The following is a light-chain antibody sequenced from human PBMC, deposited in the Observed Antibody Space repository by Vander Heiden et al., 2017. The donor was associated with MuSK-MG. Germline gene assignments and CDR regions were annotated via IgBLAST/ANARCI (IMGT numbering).Light chain of an antibody. V-gene: IGKV3-20*01. CDR3: EQYDSSTGT. CDR2: GAS. J-gene: IGKJ4*01. Sequence: LKKSPGTQALSPGERATLSCRASQSVSSSYLAWYQQKPGQAPRLLSYGASSRATGIPDRFSGSVSGTDCIRAISGPGAEECAVQYCEQYDSSTGTFGEGTKVEIK. CDR1: QSVSSSY.